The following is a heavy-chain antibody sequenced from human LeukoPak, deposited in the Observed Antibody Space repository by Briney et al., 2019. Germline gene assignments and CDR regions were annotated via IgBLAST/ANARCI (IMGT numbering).Heavy chain of an antibody. CDR1: GGSISTHY. CDR3: AQDLAYIRFDN. D-gene: IGHD1-1*01. J-gene: IGHJ4*02. V-gene: IGHV4-4*07. Sequence: SETLSLTCTVSGGSISTHYCNWVRQPAGKGLEWIGRIYTSGSTNYNPSLKSRVTMSVDTSKNQFSLKLSSVTAADTAVYYCAQDLAYIRFDNWGQGTLVTVSS. CDR2: IYTSGST.